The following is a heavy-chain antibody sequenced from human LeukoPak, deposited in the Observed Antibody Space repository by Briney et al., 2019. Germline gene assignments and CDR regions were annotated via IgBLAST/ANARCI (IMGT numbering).Heavy chain of an antibody. CDR2: IYPGDSDT. CDR1: GYIFTSYW. CDR3: ARRGMEGATGPVY. V-gene: IGHV5-51*01. D-gene: IGHD1-26*01. Sequence: HGESLKISCKGSGYIFTSYWIGWVRQMPGKGLEWMGIIYPGDSDTRYSPSFQGQVTISADKSISTAYLQWSSLKASDTAMYYCARRGMEGATGPVYWGQGTLVTVSS. J-gene: IGHJ4*02.